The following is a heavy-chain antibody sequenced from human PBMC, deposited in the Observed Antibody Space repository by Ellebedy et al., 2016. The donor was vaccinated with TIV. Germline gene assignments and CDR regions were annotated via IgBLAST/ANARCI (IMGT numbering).Heavy chain of an antibody. CDR3: ARDLYDFWGGYPATLYGMDV. CDR2: INHSGST. Sequence: GSLRLXXAVYGGSFSGYYWSWIRQPPGKGLEWIGEINHSGSTNYNPSLKSRVTISVDTSKNQFSLKLSSVTAADTAVYYCARDLYDFWGGYPATLYGMDVWGQGTTVTVSS. CDR1: GGSFSGYY. J-gene: IGHJ6*02. D-gene: IGHD3-3*01. V-gene: IGHV4-34*01.